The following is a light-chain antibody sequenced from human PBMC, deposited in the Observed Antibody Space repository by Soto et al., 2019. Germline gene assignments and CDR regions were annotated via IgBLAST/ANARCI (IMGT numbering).Light chain of an antibody. CDR1: HPININ. J-gene: IGKJ4*01. CDR3: QHYQRYPPS. V-gene: IGKV1-16*01. Sequence: DLQMTQSPSSLSASVGDRVTITCRASHPININLVWFQQKPGKAPKSLIYAATNLRSGVPSRFSGSGGGTDFSLTISSLQPEDVATYYCQHYQRYPPSFGGGTKLEIK. CDR2: AAT.